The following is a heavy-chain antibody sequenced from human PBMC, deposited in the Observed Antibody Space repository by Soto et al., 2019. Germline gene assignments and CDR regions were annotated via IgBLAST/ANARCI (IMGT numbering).Heavy chain of an antibody. V-gene: IGHV1-69*12. D-gene: IGHD3-10*01. CDR1: GGTFSSYA. CDR3: ARIWFGELLHAGMDV. CDR2: IIPIFGTA. Sequence: QVQLVQSGAEVKKPGSSVKVSCKASGGTFSSYAISWVRQAPGQGLEWMGGIIPIFGTANYAQKFQGRVTITADESTSTAYMELGSLRSDDTAVYYYARIWFGELLHAGMDVWGQGTTVTVSS. J-gene: IGHJ6*02.